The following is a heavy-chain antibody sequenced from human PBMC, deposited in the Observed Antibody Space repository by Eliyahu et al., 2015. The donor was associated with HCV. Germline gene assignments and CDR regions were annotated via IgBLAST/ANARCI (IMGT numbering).Heavy chain of an antibody. D-gene: IGHD1-7*01. CDR2: ISSNSDLI. CDR3: ARSLMGTSGAFDV. V-gene: IGHV3-48*04. Sequence: EEQLMQSGGGLVQPGESLRLSCVDSESTFSFYTMNWVRQAPGKGLEWISNISSNSDLIYYVDSVKGRFTISRDNAKKSLYLQMKTLRIEDSAIYYCARSLMGTSGAFDVWGQGATVTVSS. J-gene: IGHJ3*01. CDR1: ESTFSFYT.